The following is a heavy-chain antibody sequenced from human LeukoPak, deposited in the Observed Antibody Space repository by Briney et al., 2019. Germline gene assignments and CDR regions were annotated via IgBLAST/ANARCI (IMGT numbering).Heavy chain of an antibody. Sequence: RGSLRLSCAASGFTFSSYSMNWVRQAPGKGLEWVSSISSSSSYIYYADSVKGRFTISRDNAKNSLYLQMNSLRAEDTAVYYCARPGYCSGDTCYVAFDIWGQGTMVTVSS. J-gene: IGHJ3*02. CDR3: ARPGYCSGDTCYVAFDI. D-gene: IGHD2-15*01. CDR2: ISSSSSYI. V-gene: IGHV3-21*01. CDR1: GFTFSSYS.